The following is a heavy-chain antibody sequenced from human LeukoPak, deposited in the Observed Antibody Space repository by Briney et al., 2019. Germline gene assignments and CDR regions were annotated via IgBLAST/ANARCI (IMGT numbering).Heavy chain of an antibody. CDR1: GYTFTSYG. J-gene: IGHJ4*02. CDR2: INPSGGST. Sequence: ASVKVSCKASGYTFTSYGISWVRQAPGQGLEWMGIINPSGGSTSYAQKFQGRVTMTRDTSTSTVYMELSSLRSEDTAVYYCARGRGDPSHFDYWGQGTLVTVSS. D-gene: IGHD4-17*01. CDR3: ARGRGDPSHFDY. V-gene: IGHV1-46*01.